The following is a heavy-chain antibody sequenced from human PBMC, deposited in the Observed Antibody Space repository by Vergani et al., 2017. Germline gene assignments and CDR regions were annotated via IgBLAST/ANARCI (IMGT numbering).Heavy chain of an antibody. CDR3: AKRINHYDILTGYYLLGGLDY. Sequence: QVQLVESGGGVVQPGGSLRLSCAASGFTFSSYGMHWVRQAPGKGLEWVAFIRYDGSNKYYADSVKGRFTISRDNSKNTLYLQMNSLRAEDTAVYYCAKRINHYDILTGYYLLGGLDYWGQGTLVTVSS. V-gene: IGHV3-30*02. CDR1: GFTFSSYG. J-gene: IGHJ4*02. D-gene: IGHD3-9*01. CDR2: IRYDGSNK.